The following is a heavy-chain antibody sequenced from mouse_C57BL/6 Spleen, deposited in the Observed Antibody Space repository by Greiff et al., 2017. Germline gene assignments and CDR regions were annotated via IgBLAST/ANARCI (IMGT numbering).Heavy chain of an antibody. CDR1: GFTFSDYG. D-gene: IGHD2-4*01. V-gene: IGHV5-17*01. CDR3: ARGGLRRDYYAMDY. CDR2: ISSGSSTI. J-gene: IGHJ4*01. Sequence: DVKLVESGGGLVKPGGSLKLSCAASGFTFSDYGMHWVRQAPEKGLEWVAYISSGSSTIYYADTVKGRFTISRDNAKNTLFVQMTSLRSEDTAMYYCARGGLRRDYYAMDYWGQGTSVTVSS.